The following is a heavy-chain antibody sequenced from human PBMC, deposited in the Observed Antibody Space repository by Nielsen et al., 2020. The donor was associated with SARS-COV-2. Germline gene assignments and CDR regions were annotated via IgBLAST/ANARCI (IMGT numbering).Heavy chain of an antibody. J-gene: IGHJ4*02. CDR2: IYYSGST. CDR1: GGSISSSSYY. V-gene: IGHV4-61*01. D-gene: IGHD5-12*01. Sequence: SETLSLTCTVSGGSISSSSYYWSWIRQPPGKGLEWIGYIYYSGSTNYNPSLKSRVTISLDTSKNQFSLKLTSVTAADTAVYYCARVAFYHSITDAEFDYWGQGTLVTVPS. CDR3: ARVAFYHSITDAEFDY.